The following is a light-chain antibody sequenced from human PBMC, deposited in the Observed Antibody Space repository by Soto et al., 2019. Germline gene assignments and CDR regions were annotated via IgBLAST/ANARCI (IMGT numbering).Light chain of an antibody. J-gene: IGLJ1*01. CDR1: SSNIGSNY. V-gene: IGLV1-47*01. CDR2: RNN. CDR3: AAWDDSLSGPHYV. Sequence: QSALTQPPSASGTPWQRVTISCSGSSSNIGSNYVCWFQQLPGTAPKLLIYRNNQRPSGVPDRFSGSKSGTSASLAISGLRSEDEADYYCAAWDDSLSGPHYVFGTGTKVTVL.